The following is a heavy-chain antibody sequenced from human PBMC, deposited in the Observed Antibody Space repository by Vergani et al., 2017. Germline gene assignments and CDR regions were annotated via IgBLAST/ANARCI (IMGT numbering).Heavy chain of an antibody. J-gene: IGHJ4*02. CDR3: AKQYFVSGNYLFDY. Sequence: EVHLLESGGGQVEAGGSLRLTCAASEFTFSNYAMNWVRQAPGKGLEWVSGISGSGVSAYYTDSVKGRFTISRDNSKNMLFLQMNNLRTEDTAIYYCAKQYFVSGNYLFDYWGQGTLVTVSS. D-gene: IGHD3-10*01. CDR2: ISGSGVSA. CDR1: EFTFSNYA. V-gene: IGHV3-23*01.